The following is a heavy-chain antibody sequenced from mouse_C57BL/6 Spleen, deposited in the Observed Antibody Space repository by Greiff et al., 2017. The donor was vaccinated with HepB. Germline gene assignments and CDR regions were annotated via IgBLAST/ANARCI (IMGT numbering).Heavy chain of an antibody. D-gene: IGHD2-5*01. CDR2: IDPSDSET. J-gene: IGHJ1*03. Sequence: QVQLQQPGAELVRPGSSVKLSCKASGYTFTSYWMHWVKQRPIQGLEWIGNIDPSDSETHYNQKFKDKATLTVDKSSSTAYMQRSSLTSEDSAVYYCARFGSNYWYFDVWGTGTTVTVSS. CDR3: ARFGSNYWYFDV. V-gene: IGHV1-52*01. CDR1: GYTFTSYW.